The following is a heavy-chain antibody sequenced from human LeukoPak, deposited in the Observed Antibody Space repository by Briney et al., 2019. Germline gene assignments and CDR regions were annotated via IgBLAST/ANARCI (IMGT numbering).Heavy chain of an antibody. V-gene: IGHV1-69*13. CDR1: GGTFSSYA. Sequence: SVNVSCKASGGTFSSYAISWVRQTPGQGLEWMGGIIPIFGTANYAQKFQGRVTITADESTSTAYMELSGLRSEDTAVYYCARGERYQLLPIYYYYGMDVWGQGTTVTVSS. D-gene: IGHD2-2*01. J-gene: IGHJ6*02. CDR2: IIPIFGTA. CDR3: ARGERYQLLPIYYYYGMDV.